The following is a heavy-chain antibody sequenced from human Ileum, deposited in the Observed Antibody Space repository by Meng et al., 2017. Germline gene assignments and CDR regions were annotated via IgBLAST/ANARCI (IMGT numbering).Heavy chain of an antibody. Sequence: GSLRLSCAVYGGSFSGYYWSWIRQPPGKGLEWIGEINHSGSTNYSPSLKSRVTISVDTSKNQFSLKLSSVTAADTAVYYCARGRRSSGWYGASAFDIWGQGTMVTVSS. J-gene: IGHJ3*02. D-gene: IGHD6-19*01. V-gene: IGHV4-34*01. CDR2: INHSGST. CDR1: GGSFSGYY. CDR3: ARGRRSSGWYGASAFDI.